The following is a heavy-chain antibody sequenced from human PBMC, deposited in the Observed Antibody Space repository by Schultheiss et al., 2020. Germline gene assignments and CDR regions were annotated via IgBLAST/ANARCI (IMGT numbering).Heavy chain of an antibody. J-gene: IGHJ4*02. D-gene: IGHD1-26*01. V-gene: IGHV3-74*01. CDR3: ARNTGNSLDS. Sequence: GGSLRLSCAASGFTLSTHYMHWVRRVPGEGLVSVASIRYDGGTTAYADSVRGRFTISRDNAKNIVYLQMDSLRAEDTAVYYCARNTGNSLDSWGQGTLVTVSS. CDR1: GFTLSTHY. CDR2: IRYDGGTT.